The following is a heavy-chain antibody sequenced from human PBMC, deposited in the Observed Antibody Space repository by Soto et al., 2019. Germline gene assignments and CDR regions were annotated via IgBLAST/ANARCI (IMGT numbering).Heavy chain of an antibody. J-gene: IGHJ4*02. Sequence: QAQVVQSGAEVRKPGSSVKLSCKASEGTFNSYAIAWVRQAPGQGLEWMGGIIPYYNTLNYAQKFQDRVTITADDSTKTVYMDLSSVRSDDTAVYFGASGASRWYPYFFDSWAQGTLVTVSS. V-gene: IGHV1-69*01. D-gene: IGHD6-13*01. CDR1: EGTFNSYA. CDR3: ASGASRWYPYFFDS. CDR2: IIPYYNTL.